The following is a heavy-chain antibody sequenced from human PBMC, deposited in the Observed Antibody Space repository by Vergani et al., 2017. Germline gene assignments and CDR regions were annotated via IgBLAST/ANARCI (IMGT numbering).Heavy chain of an antibody. CDR3: ATPQTVTTGGMEV. D-gene: IGHD4-17*01. CDR2: VDPEDGET. V-gene: IGHV1-69-2*01. CDR1: GYTFTDHY. Sequence: EVQLVQSGAEVKKPGATMKISCKVSGYTFTDHYMHWVKQAPGKGLEWMGLVDPEDGETIYADKFKGRVTIAADTSTDTAHLELSSLRSKDTAVYYCATPQTVTTGGMEVWGQGTTVIVSS. J-gene: IGHJ6*02.